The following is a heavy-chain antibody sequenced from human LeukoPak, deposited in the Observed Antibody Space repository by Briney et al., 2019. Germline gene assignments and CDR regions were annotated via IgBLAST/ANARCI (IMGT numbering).Heavy chain of an antibody. V-gene: IGHV1-3*01. CDR1: GYTFTSYA. J-gene: IGHJ6*02. Sequence: ASVKVSCKASGYTFTSYAMHWVRQAPGQRLEWMGWINAGNGNTKYSQKFQGRVTITRDTSASTAYMELSSLRSEDTAVYYCAFSTSQYCSSTSCYRHYGMDVWGQGTTVTVSS. CDR3: AFSTSQYCSSTSCYRHYGMDV. CDR2: INAGNGNT. D-gene: IGHD2-2*01.